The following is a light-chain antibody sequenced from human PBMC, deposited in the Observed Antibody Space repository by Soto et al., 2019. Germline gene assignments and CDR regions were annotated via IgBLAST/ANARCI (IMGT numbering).Light chain of an antibody. V-gene: IGKV3-15*01. CDR2: GAS. CDR3: QQYGSSPRT. Sequence: EIVLTQSPATLSVSPGERATLSCRASQSVSSNLAWYQQKPGQAPRLLIYGASTRATGIPASFSGSGSGTEFTLTITTLEPEDFAVYYCQQYGSSPRTFGLGTKVDIK. CDR1: QSVSSN. J-gene: IGKJ1*01.